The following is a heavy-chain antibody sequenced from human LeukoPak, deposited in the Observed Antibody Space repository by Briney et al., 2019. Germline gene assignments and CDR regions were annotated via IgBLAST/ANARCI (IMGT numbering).Heavy chain of an antibody. J-gene: IGHJ4*02. CDR3: VKITSVTGGDC. CDR1: EFTFSRYS. CDR2: ISNNGGSS. V-gene: IGHV3-64D*09. Sequence: GGSLRLSCLGSEFTFSRYSMNWVRQAPGKGLEYVSGISNNGGSSFYADSVKGRFTISRDNSKNTLYLQMSSLRAEDTAVYYCVKITSVTGGDCWGQGTRLTVSS. D-gene: IGHD1-1*01.